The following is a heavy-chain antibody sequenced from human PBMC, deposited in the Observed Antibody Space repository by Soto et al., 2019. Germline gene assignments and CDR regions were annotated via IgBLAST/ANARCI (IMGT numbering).Heavy chain of an antibody. CDR1: GFTFSSYW. CDR2: INQDGSSK. V-gene: IGHV3-7*01. Sequence: EVQLVESGGGLVQPGGSLRLSCAASGFTFSSYWMSWVRQAPGKGLGWVATINQDGSSKSYVDSVKGLFTISRDNAKNSLYLRMNGLRAEDTGVYYSVRDIRGSSSTNWGQGTLPTASS. D-gene: IGHD6-13*01. J-gene: IGHJ4*02. CDR3: VRDIRGSSSTN.